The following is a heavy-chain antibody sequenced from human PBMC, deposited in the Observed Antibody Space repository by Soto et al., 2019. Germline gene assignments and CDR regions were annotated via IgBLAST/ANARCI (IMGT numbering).Heavy chain of an antibody. Sequence: GASVKVSCKASGGTFSSYAISWLRQAPGQGLEWMGGIIPIFGTANYAQKFQGRVTITADKSTSTAYMELSSLRSEDTAVHYCARDQGWLQFDYWGQGTLVTVSS. CDR3: ARDQGWLQFDY. CDR1: GGTFSSYA. V-gene: IGHV1-69*06. D-gene: IGHD5-12*01. J-gene: IGHJ4*02. CDR2: IIPIFGTA.